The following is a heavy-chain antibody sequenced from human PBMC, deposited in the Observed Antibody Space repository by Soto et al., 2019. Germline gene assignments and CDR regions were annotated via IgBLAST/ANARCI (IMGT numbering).Heavy chain of an antibody. Sequence: QVQVVESGGGVVQPGKSLRLSCAASGFRFGYFGMHWVRQAPGKGLEWVAVIWQDVNGKYYRDSVEGRFTISRDNSKNPLYLHMSSLRAEDTAVYYCARDPGKDEAIDYWGRGTLVIVSS. CDR3: ARDPGKDEAIDY. V-gene: IGHV3-33*01. CDR1: GFRFGYFG. CDR2: IWQDVNGK. J-gene: IGHJ4*02.